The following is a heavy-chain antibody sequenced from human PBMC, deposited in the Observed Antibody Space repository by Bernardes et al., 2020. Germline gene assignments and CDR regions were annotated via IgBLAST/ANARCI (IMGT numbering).Heavy chain of an antibody. CDR1: GFTFSSYS. V-gene: IGHV3-48*01. D-gene: IGHD3-22*01. CDR3: ARGRFHYYDSSGYDSLDGAFDI. J-gene: IGHJ3*02. Sequence: GSLRLSCAASGFTFSSYSMNWVRQAPGKGLEWVSYISSSSSTIYYADSVKGRFTISRDNAKNSLYLQMNSLRAEDTAVYYCARGRFHYYDSSGYDSLDGAFDIWGQGTMVTVSS. CDR2: ISSSSSTI.